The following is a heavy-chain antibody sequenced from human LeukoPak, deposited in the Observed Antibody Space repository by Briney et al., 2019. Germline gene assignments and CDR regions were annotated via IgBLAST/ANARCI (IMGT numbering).Heavy chain of an antibody. D-gene: IGHD5-18*01. CDR1: GGSISSYY. J-gene: IGHJ4*02. CDR2: IYYSGST. CDR3: ARAQLIQLIDY. V-gene: IGHV4-59*08. Sequence: SETLSLTCTVSGGSISSYYWSWIRQPPGKGLEWIGYIYYSGSTNYNPSLKSRVTISVDTSKNQFSLKLSSVTAADTAVYYCARAQLIQLIDYWGQGTLVTVSS.